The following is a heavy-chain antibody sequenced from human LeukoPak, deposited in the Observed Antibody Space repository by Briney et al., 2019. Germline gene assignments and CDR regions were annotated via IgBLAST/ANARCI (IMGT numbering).Heavy chain of an antibody. CDR2: IYYSGST. D-gene: IGHD3-3*01. CDR1: GGSISSSSYY. V-gene: IGHV4-39*02. J-gene: IGHJ4*02. CDR3: AREMTTYDFWTGYFYY. Sequence: PSETLSLTCTVSGGSISSSSYYWGWIRQPPGKGLEWIGSIYYSGSTYYNPSLKSRVTISVDTSENQFSLKLSSVTAADTAVYYCAREMTTYDFWTGYFYYWGQGTLVTVSS.